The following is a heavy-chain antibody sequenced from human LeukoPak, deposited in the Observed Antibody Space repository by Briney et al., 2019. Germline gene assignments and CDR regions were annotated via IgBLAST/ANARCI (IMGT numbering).Heavy chain of an antibody. CDR1: GGSIGTYY. J-gene: IGHJ4*02. D-gene: IGHD2-15*01. Sequence: PSETLSLTCTVSGGSIGTYYWSWVRQPPGKGLEWIAYIYYTGDTKCNPSLKSRVTLSVDTPKNQFALKLTSVTAADTAVYYCARHQKGYCSSGDCPYYFDYWGQGTLVTVSS. V-gene: IGHV4-59*08. CDR3: ARHQKGYCSSGDCPYYFDY. CDR2: IYYTGDT.